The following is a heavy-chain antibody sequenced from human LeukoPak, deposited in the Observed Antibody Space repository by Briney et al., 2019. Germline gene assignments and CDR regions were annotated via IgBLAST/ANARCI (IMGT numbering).Heavy chain of an antibody. D-gene: IGHD2-15*01. V-gene: IGHV4-38-2*01. CDR2: IYHSGST. Sequence: SEALSLTCAVSGYSINSGCYWGWIRQPPGRGLEWIGSIYHSGSTYYNPSLKSRVTMSVDTSKNQFSLKLSSVTAADTAVYYCARGVAVSPAPLYYMDVWGKGATVTVSS. CDR3: ARGVAVSPAPLYYMDV. J-gene: IGHJ6*03. CDR1: GYSINSGCY.